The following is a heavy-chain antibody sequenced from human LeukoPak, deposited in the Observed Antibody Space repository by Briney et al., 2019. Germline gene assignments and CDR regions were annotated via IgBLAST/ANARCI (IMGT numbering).Heavy chain of an antibody. V-gene: IGHV3-23*01. D-gene: IGHD3-10*01. CDR3: ARAYYGSGSYQFDP. CDR2: ISGGGGRT. Sequence: PGGSLRLSCVASGFTFSTYAMSWVRQAPGKGLEWVSVISGGGGRTYYADSVKGRFTISRDNSKNTLYLQMNSLRSEDTAVYYCARAYYGSGSYQFDPWGQGTLVTVSS. CDR1: GFTFSTYA. J-gene: IGHJ5*02.